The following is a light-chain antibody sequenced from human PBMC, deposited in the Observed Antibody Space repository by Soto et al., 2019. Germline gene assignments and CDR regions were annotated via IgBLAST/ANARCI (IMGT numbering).Light chain of an antibody. CDR3: SSYISSDTRV. J-gene: IGLJ1*01. Sequence: QSALTQPASVSGSPGQSITISCTGTSSDVGGYNYVSWYQQHPDKAPKLMIYEVNNRPSGVSNRFSGSKSGNTASLTISGLQAEDEADYYCSSYISSDTRVFGTGTKLTVL. V-gene: IGLV2-14*01. CDR2: EVN. CDR1: SSDVGGYNY.